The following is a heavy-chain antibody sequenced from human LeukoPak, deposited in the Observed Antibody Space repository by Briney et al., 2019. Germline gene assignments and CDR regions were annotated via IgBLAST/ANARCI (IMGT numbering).Heavy chain of an antibody. CDR3: ARDRAYYYGSGSPYYYYGMDV. CDR1: GYTFTGYY. V-gene: IGHV1-2*04. Sequence: ASVKVSCKASGYTFTGYYMHWVRQAPGQGLEWMGWINPNSGGTNYAQKFQGWVTMTRDTSISTAYMELSRLRSDDTAVYYCARDRAYYYGSGSPYYYYGMDVWGQGTTVTVSS. D-gene: IGHD3-10*01. J-gene: IGHJ6*02. CDR2: INPNSGGT.